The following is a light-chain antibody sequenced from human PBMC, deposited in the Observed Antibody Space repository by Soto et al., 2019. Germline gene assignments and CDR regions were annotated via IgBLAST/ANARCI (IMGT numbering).Light chain of an antibody. Sequence: QSVLTQPASVSGSPGQSITISCTGTSSDVGGYNYVSWYQHHPGKAPKRMIHDVSNRPSGVSNRFSGSNSGNTASLTFSGLQAEDEADYYCSSYIPNNSTYVFGTGTKVTVL. V-gene: IGLV2-14*03. J-gene: IGLJ1*01. CDR3: SSYIPNNSTYV. CDR1: SSDVGGYNY. CDR2: DVS.